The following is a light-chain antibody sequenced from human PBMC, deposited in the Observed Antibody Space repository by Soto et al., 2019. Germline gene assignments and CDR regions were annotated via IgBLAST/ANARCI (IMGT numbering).Light chain of an antibody. Sequence: QSVVTQPASVSGSPGQSIAISCTGTSSDVGGYNHVSWYQQPPGKAPKLIIYDVSNRPSGVSDRFSGSKSGNTASLTISGLQAEDEADYYCSSYTSSSTYVFGTGTKVTVL. V-gene: IGLV2-14*01. CDR3: SSYTSSSTYV. CDR1: SSDVGGYNH. J-gene: IGLJ1*01. CDR2: DVS.